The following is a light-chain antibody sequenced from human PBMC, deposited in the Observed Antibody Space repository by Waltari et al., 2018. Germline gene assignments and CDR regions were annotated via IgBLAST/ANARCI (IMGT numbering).Light chain of an antibody. CDR3: QSYDSSPSGVV. Sequence: QSVLTPPPSVSGAPGQRVTIPCTGSSSNIGAGYDVHWYQQLPRTAPKLLIYGSTNRPAGVPDRFSASKSGTSASLAITGLQAEDEADYYCQSYDSSPSGVVFGGGTRLTVL. CDR1: SSNIGAGYD. CDR2: GST. V-gene: IGLV1-40*01. J-gene: IGLJ2*01.